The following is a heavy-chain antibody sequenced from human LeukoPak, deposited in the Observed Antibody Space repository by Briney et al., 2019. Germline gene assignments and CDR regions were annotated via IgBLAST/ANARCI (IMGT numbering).Heavy chain of an antibody. CDR3: ARDGKFGQQWLGFY. J-gene: IGHJ4*02. CDR1: GYTFTGYY. V-gene: IGHV1-69*13. CDR2: IIPIFGTA. D-gene: IGHD6-19*01. Sequence: ASVKVSCKASGYTFTGYYMHWVRQAPGQGLEWMGGIIPIFGTANYAQKFQGRVTITADESTSTAYMELSSLRSEDTAVYYCARDGKFGQQWLGFYWGQGTLVTVSS.